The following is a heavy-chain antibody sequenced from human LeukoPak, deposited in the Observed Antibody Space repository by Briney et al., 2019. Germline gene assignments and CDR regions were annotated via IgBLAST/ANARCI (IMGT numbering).Heavy chain of an antibody. J-gene: IGHJ3*02. CDR3: AKRYTAYDYGAFDI. CDR2: IRYDGSNK. D-gene: IGHD5-12*01. CDR1: GFTFSSYA. V-gene: IGHV3-30*02. Sequence: GGSLRLSCAASGFTFSSYAMSWVRQAPGKGLEWVTFIRYDGSNKYYADSVKGRFTISRDNSKNTLYLQMNSLRADDTAVYYCAKRYTAYDYGAFDIWGQGTMVTVSS.